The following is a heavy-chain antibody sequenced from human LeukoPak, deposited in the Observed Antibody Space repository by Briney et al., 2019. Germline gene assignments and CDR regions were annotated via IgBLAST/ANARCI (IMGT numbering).Heavy chain of an antibody. CDR1: VFTFSSYV. CDR2: ISTYGIST. CDR3: VKDQGLHYFDY. V-gene: IGHV3-64D*09. Sequence: PGGSLRLSCSASVFTFSSYVMHWVRQAPGKGLEYVSGISTYGISTSYADSMKGRFTISRDNSKNTLYLQMSSLRGEDTAMYYCVKDQGLHYFDYWGQGTLVTVSS. D-gene: IGHD3-16*01. J-gene: IGHJ4*02.